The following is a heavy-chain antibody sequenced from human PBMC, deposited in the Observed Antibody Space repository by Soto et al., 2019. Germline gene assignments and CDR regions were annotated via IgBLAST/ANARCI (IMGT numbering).Heavy chain of an antibody. CDR3: ATGRYYYGSEY. V-gene: IGHV4-4*02. D-gene: IGHD3-10*01. J-gene: IGHJ4*02. Sequence: TSETLSLTCAVSGGSISSSNWWSWVRQPPGKGLEWIGYIYYSGSTNYNPSLKSRVTISLDTSKNQFSLKLSSVTAADTAVYYCATGRYYYGSEYWDQGTLVTVSS. CDR2: IYYSGST. CDR1: GGSISSSNW.